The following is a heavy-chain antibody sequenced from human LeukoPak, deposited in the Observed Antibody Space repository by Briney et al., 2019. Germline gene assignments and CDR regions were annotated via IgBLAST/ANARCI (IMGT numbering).Heavy chain of an antibody. J-gene: IGHJ5*02. CDR3: ARGRGKYQLAQRQPNWFDP. V-gene: IGHV1-8*03. CDR1: GGTFSSYA. CDR2: MNPNSGNT. D-gene: IGHD2-2*01. Sequence: ASVKVSCKASGGTFSSYAISWVRQATGQGLEWMGWMNPNSGNTGYAQKFQGRVTITRNTSISTAYMELSSLRSEDTAVYYCARGRGKYQLAQRQPNWFDPWGQGTLVTVSS.